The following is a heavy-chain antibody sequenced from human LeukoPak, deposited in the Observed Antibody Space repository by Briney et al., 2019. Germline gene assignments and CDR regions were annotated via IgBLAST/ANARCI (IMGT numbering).Heavy chain of an antibody. J-gene: IGHJ4*02. D-gene: IGHD5-18*01. Sequence: GASVKVSCKASGGTFSSYAISWVRQAPGQGLEWMGRIIPILGIANYAQKFQGRVTITADKSTSTAYMELSSLRSEDTAVYYCARDLKSIQLWLWGQGTLVTVSS. CDR2: IIPILGIA. V-gene: IGHV1-69*04. CDR3: ARDLKSIQLWL. CDR1: GGTFSSYA.